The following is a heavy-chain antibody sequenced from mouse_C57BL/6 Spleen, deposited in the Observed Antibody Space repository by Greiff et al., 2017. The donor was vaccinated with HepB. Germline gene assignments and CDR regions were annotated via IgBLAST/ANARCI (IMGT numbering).Heavy chain of an antibody. CDR1: GYTFTDYE. D-gene: IGHD1-1*01. CDR3: TRFAYGSSYGDAMDY. Sequence: VQLQQSGAELVRPGASVTLSCKASGYTFTDYEMHWVKQTPVHGLEWIGAIDPETGGTAYNQKFKGKAILTADKSSSTAYMELRSLTSEDSAVYYCTRFAYGSSYGDAMDYWGQGTSVTVSS. CDR2: IDPETGGT. V-gene: IGHV1-15*01. J-gene: IGHJ4*01.